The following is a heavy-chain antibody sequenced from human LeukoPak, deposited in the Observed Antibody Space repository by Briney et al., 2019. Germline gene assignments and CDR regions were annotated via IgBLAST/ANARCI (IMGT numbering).Heavy chain of an antibody. CDR2: ISGRAGST. D-gene: IGHD1-7*01. V-gene: IGHV3-23*01. CDR3: ATNWNYGGY. Sequence: GGSLRLSCAASGFSFSGYAMRSVRQAPGKGLEWVSAISGRAGSTYYADSVKGRFTISRDNSKDTLYLQMNSLRAEDMAVYYCATNWNYGGYWGQGTVVTVS. CDR1: GFSFSGYA. J-gene: IGHJ4*02.